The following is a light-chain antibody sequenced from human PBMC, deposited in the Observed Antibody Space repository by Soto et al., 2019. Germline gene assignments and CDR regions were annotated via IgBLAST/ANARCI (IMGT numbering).Light chain of an antibody. V-gene: IGKV1-33*01. CDR3: QQYYGLPPLT. J-gene: IGKJ5*01. Sequence: DIQMTQSPSSLSASIGDRVTITCQASQNITNNLSWYQQKPGKAPNLLIYHTSKLAKVVKSRFSGSGSGTAFSFIITSLQREDLATYYCQQYYGLPPLTFGQGTRLAIK. CDR2: HTS. CDR1: QNITNN.